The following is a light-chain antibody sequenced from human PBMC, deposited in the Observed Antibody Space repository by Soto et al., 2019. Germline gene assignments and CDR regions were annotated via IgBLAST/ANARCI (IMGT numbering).Light chain of an antibody. CDR1: SSDLAIYNY. CDR3: SSYTDSSNYV. J-gene: IGLJ1*01. CDR2: QVT. Sequence: QSALGHPASVCWSPGHSITIACTGTSSDLAIYNYVSWYQQQPGKAPKLMIYQVTNRPSGVSNRFSGSRSGNTASLTISGLQAEEEADYYCSSYTDSSNYVFGTGTKVTVL. V-gene: IGLV2-14*01.